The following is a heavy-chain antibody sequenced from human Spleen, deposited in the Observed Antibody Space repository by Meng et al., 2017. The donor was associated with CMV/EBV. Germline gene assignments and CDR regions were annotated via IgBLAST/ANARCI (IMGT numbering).Heavy chain of an antibody. V-gene: IGHV4-34*01. D-gene: IGHD4-23*01. J-gene: IGHJ1*01. CDR3: ARDQDYGGGYFQH. Sequence: QLHEAGPGLVKPSETLSLTCRVYCGSFSGSYWSSIRQPPGKGLEWIGEINHSGSTNYNPSLKSRVTISVDTSKNQFSLKLSSVTAADTAVYYCARDQDYGGGYFQHWGQGTLVTVSS. CDR1: CGSFSGSY. CDR2: INHSGST.